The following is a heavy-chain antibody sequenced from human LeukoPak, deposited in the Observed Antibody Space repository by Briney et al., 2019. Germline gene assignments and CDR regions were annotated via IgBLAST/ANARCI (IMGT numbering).Heavy chain of an antibody. CDR3: ARVPYYDFWSGFPNFDY. J-gene: IGHJ4*02. Sequence: SETLSLTCTVSGGSISSGGYYWSWIRQHPGKGLEWIGYIYYSGSTYYNPSLKSRVTISVDTSKNQFSLKLSSVTAADTAVYYCARVPYYDFWSGFPNFDYWGQGTLVTVSS. CDR2: IYYSGST. V-gene: IGHV4-31*03. D-gene: IGHD3-3*01. CDR1: GGSISSGGYY.